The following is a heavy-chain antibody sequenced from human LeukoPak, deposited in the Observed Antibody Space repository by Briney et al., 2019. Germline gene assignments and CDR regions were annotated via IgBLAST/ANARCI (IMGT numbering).Heavy chain of an antibody. Sequence: PGGSLRLSCAASGFTFSSSAMAWVRQAPGKGLEWVAVISYDGSNIYYGDSVKGRFTISRDNSKNTLYLQMNSLRAEDTAVYYCARVKESYYSPFDYWGQGTLVTVSS. V-gene: IGHV3-30-3*01. J-gene: IGHJ4*02. D-gene: IGHD3-10*01. CDR1: GFTFSSSA. CDR3: ARVKESYYSPFDY. CDR2: ISYDGSNI.